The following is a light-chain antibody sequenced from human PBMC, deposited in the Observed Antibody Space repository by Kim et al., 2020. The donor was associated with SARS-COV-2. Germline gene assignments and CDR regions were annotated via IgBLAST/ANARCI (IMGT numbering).Light chain of an antibody. CDR2: VGT. J-gene: IGLJ2*01. CDR1: ELGDKD. V-gene: IGLV3-1*01. CDR3: QAWDRRTVI. Sequence: SYELTQPPSVSVFPGQTATIACSGDELGDKDACWYQQKPGQSPVLVIYVGTERPSGIPERFSGSKSGTTATLTISGTQTLDEADYYCQAWDRRTVIFGGGTQLTV.